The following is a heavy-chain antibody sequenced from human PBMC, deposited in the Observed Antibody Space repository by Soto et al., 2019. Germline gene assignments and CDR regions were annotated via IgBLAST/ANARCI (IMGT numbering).Heavy chain of an antibody. CDR2: IIPILGIA. CDR3: ARERDSSGYYGAVDY. Sequence: SVKVSCKASGGTFSIYTISWVRQAPGQGLEWMGRIIPILGIANYAQKFQGRVTITADKSTSTAYMELSSLRSEDTAVYYCARERDSSGYYGAVDYWGQGTLVTVSS. V-gene: IGHV1-69*04. J-gene: IGHJ4*02. D-gene: IGHD3-22*01. CDR1: GGTFSIYT.